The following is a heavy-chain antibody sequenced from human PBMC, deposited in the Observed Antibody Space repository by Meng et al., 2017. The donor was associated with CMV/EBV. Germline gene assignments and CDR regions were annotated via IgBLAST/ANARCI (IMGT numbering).Heavy chain of an antibody. Sequence: SETLSLTCTVSGGSVSSGSYYWSWIRQPPGKGLEWIGYIYYSGSTNYNPSLKSRVTISVDTSKNQFSLKLSSVTAADTAVYYCARGGINHRVVVVPAAIWGGGYGMDVWAKGPRSPSP. D-gene: IGHD2-2*01. CDR2: IYYSGST. V-gene: IGHV4-61*01. CDR1: GGSVSSGSYY. CDR3: ARGGINHRVVVVPAAIWGGGYGMDV. J-gene: IGHJ6*02.